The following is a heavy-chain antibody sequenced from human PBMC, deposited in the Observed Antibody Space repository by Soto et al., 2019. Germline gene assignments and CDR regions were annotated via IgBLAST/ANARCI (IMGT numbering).Heavy chain of an antibody. V-gene: IGHV1-2*02. CDR1: GYFLSGYH. D-gene: IGHD3-22*01. CDR2: INPHSGAT. J-gene: IGHJ4*02. Sequence: GASVKVSCKASGYFLSGYHLHWVRQTPGQGLEWVGRINPHSGATDFALKFQGRVTLTRDTSIDTAYMELSRLTSDDTAVYYCARGALYYDTNGYFRFDHWGQGTRVTVSS. CDR3: ARGALYYDTNGYFRFDH.